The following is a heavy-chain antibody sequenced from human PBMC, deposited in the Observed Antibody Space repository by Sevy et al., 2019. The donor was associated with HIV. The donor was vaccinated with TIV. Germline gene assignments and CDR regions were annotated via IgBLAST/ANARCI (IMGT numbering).Heavy chain of an antibody. CDR2: ISYDGSNK. V-gene: IGHV3-30-3*01. J-gene: IGHJ6*03. CDR1: GFTFSSYA. CDR3: ARDGGATIFGVVISFDYYYYMDV. D-gene: IGHD3-3*01. Sequence: GGSLRLSCAASGFTFSSYAMHWVRQAPGKGLEWVAVISYDGSNKYYADSVKGRFTISRDNSKNTLYLQMNGLRAEDTAVYYCARDGGATIFGVVISFDYYYYMDVWGKGTTVTVSS.